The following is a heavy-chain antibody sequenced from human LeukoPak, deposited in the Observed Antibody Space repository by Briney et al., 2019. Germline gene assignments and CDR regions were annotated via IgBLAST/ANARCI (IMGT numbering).Heavy chain of an antibody. CDR1: GFTFDDYA. D-gene: IGHD1-26*01. J-gene: IGHJ4*02. Sequence: GGSLRLSCAASGFTFDDYAMHWARQAPGKGLEWVSLISWDGGSTYYADSVKGRFTISRDNSKNSLYLQMNSLRAEDTALYYCAKDGGLYSGSYYIDYWGQGTLVTVSS. CDR3: AKDGGLYSGSYYIDY. V-gene: IGHV3-43D*04. CDR2: ISWDGGST.